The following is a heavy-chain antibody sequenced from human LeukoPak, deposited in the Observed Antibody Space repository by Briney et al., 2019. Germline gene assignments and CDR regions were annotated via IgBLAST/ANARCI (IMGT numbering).Heavy chain of an antibody. CDR3: AKTTTGYSSGRYPGWPADS. V-gene: IGHV3-30*04. CDR1: GITFSSCP. Sequence: GGSLRLSCAASGITFSSCPMHWVRQAPGKGLEWVAVISDDGSDKSYADSVKGRFTISRDNSKNTVYLQMNSLRAEDTAVYYCAKTTTGYSSGRYPGWPADSWGQGALVTVSS. J-gene: IGHJ4*02. D-gene: IGHD6-19*01. CDR2: ISDDGSDK.